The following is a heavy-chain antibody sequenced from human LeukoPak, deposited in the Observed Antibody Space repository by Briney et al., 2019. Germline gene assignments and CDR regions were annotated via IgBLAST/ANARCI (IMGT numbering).Heavy chain of an antibody. CDR1: GFTFSSYS. Sequence: PGGSLRLSCAASGFTFSSYSMNWVRQAPGKGLEWVSSISSSSYIYYADSVKGRFTISRDNAKNSLYLQMNSLRAEDTAVYYCATRPTRITTPEWVDYWGQGTLVTVSS. D-gene: IGHD3-22*01. J-gene: IGHJ4*02. CDR2: ISSSSYI. V-gene: IGHV3-21*01. CDR3: ATRPTRITTPEWVDY.